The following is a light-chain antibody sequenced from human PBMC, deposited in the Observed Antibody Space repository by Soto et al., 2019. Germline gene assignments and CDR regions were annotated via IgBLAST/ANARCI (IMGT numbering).Light chain of an antibody. V-gene: IGKV1-39*01. Sequence: IQMTQSPSSLSASVGDRVTITCRASQSISSHLNGYQQKPGTAPKLLIYVASSLQSGVPSRFTGSGSGTDFTLTISSLQPEDFAIYYCQQSDSTPYTCGQGTKLEIK. J-gene: IGKJ2*01. CDR3: QQSDSTPYT. CDR2: VAS. CDR1: QSISSH.